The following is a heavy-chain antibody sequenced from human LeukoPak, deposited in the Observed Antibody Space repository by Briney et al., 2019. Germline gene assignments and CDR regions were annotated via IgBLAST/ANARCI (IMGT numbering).Heavy chain of an antibody. CDR3: ARSSSWYVGYQH. Sequence: PSETLSLTCTVSGGSISSYYWSWIRQPPGKGLEWIGYIYYSGSTNYNPSLKSRVTISVDRSKNQFSLKLSSVTAADTAVYYCARSSSWYVGYQHWGQGTLVTVSS. V-gene: IGHV4-59*12. CDR2: IYYSGST. CDR1: GGSISSYY. J-gene: IGHJ1*01. D-gene: IGHD6-13*01.